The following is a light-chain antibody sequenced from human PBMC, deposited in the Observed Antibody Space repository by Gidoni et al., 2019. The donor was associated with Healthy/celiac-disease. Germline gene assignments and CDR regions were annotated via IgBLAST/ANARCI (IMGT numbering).Light chain of an antibody. CDR1: SGSIASNY. J-gene: IGLJ3*02. CDR3: QSYDSSNHNWV. Sequence: NFMLTQPHSVSESPGQTVTISCTGSSGSIASNYVQWYQQRPGSAPTTVIYEDNQRPSGVPDRFSGSIDSSSNSASLTISGLKTEDEADYYCQSYDSSNHNWVFGGGTKLTVL. CDR2: EDN. V-gene: IGLV6-57*02.